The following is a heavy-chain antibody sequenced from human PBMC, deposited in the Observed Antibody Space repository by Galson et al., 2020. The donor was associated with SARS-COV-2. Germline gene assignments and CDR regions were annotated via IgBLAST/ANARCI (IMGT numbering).Heavy chain of an antibody. CDR2: IYYSGST. CDR3: ARDSPGADGMDV. CDR1: GGSISSGGYY. Sequence: SQTLSLTCTVSGGSISSGGYYWSWIRQHPGKGLEWIGYIYYSGSTYYNPSIKSRVTISVDTSKNQFSLKLSSVTAADTAVYYCARDSPGADGMDVWGQGTTVTVSS. V-gene: IGHV4-31*03. J-gene: IGHJ6*02.